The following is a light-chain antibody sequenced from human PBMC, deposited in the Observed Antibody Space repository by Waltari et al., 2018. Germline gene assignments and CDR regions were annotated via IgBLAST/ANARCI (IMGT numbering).Light chain of an antibody. CDR1: QRLLYSSNKKNY. V-gene: IGKV4-1*01. Sequence: DIVMTQPPDSLAVSLGERATINCKSSQRLLYSSNKKNYLAWYKQKPEQPPKLHNYWAFTRESGVPYRFSGSGSGTDVTLTISSLQAEDVAVYYWQQYYSVPLYSMVQGTKLEIK. CDR2: WAF. CDR3: QQYYSVPLYS. J-gene: IGKJ2*03.